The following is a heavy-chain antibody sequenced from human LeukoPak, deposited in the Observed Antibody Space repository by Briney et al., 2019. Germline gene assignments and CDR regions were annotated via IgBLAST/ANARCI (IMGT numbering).Heavy chain of an antibody. Sequence: ASVKVSCKASGYTFTGYYMHWVRQAHGQGLEWMGWINPNSGSTNYAQRFQGRVTMTRDTSISTAYMELSRLRSDDTAVYYCARERAGESFDYWGQGTLVSVSS. CDR1: GYTFTGYY. CDR2: INPNSGST. V-gene: IGHV1-2*02. D-gene: IGHD3-10*01. CDR3: ARERAGESFDY. J-gene: IGHJ4*02.